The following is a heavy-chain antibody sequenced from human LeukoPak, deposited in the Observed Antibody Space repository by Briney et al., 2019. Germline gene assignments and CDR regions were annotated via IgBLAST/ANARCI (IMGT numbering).Heavy chain of an antibody. V-gene: IGHV4-39*07. D-gene: IGHD3-22*01. J-gene: IGHJ3*02. Sequence: PSETLSLTCTVSGGSISSSSYYWGWIRQPPGKGLEWIGSIYYSGSTYYNPSLKSRVTISVDTSKNQFSLKLSSVSAADTAVYYCARVSFPMIVAGAFDIWGQGTMVTVSS. CDR3: ARVSFPMIVAGAFDI. CDR2: IYYSGST. CDR1: GGSISSSSYY.